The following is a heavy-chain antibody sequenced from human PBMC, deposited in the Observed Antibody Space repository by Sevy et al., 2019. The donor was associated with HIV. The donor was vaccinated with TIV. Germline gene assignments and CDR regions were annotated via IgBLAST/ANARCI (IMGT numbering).Heavy chain of an antibody. D-gene: IGHD3-22*01. CDR3: ARALTMIGYYYGMDV. J-gene: IGHJ6*02. CDR2: IYYSGST. V-gene: IGHV4-31*01. CDR1: GGSISSGGYY. Sequence: SETLSLTCTVSGGSISSGGYYWSWIRQHPGKGLEWIGYIYYSGSTYYNPSLKSPVTISVDTSKNQFSLKLSSVTAADTAVYYCARALTMIGYYYGMDVWGQGTKVTVSS.